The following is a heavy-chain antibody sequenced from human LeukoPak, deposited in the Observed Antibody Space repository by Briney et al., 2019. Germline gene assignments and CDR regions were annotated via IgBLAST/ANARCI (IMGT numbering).Heavy chain of an antibody. D-gene: IGHD3-3*01. CDR2: MNPNSGNT. Sequence: ASVKVSCKASGYTFTNYDINWVRQATGQGLEWMGWMNPNSGNTGYAQKFQGRVTMTRNTSISTAYMELSSLRSEDTAVYYCARVARNYDFWSGYYIYDAFDIWGQGTMVTVSS. CDR3: ARVARNYDFWSGYYIYDAFDI. J-gene: IGHJ3*02. V-gene: IGHV1-8*01. CDR1: GYTFTNYD.